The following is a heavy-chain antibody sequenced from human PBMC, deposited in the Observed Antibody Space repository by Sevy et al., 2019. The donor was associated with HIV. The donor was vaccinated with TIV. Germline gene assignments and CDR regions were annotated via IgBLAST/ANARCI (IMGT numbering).Heavy chain of an antibody. Sequence: GGSLRLSCAASGFTFIKYSMSWVRQPPGKGLEWVSILSFGCGEINYADSVKGRFTISRDNSKSSVYLQMNNLRPEDTAVYYCAREGCTKPHDYWGQGTLVTVSS. CDR2: LSFGCGEI. V-gene: IGHV3-23*01. J-gene: IGHJ4*02. CDR1: GFTFIKYS. CDR3: AREGCTKPHDY. D-gene: IGHD2-8*01.